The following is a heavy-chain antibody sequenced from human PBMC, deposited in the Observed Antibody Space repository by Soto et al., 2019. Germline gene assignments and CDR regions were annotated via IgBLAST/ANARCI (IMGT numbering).Heavy chain of an antibody. J-gene: IGHJ6*03. CDR3: ARDGRYYTGYYYYMDV. D-gene: IGHD3-10*01. CDR2: ISSSSSTI. CDR1: GFTFSSYS. V-gene: IGHV3-48*01. Sequence: EVQLVESGGGLVQPGGSLRLSCAASGFTFSSYSMNWVRQAPGKGLEWVSYISSSSSTIYYADSVKGRFTISRDNAKNSLYLQMNCLRAEDTAVYYCARDGRYYTGYYYYMDVWGKGTTVTVSS.